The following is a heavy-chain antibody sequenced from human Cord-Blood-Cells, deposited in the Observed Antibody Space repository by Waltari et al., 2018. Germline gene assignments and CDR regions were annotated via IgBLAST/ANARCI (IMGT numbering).Heavy chain of an antibody. J-gene: IGHJ1*01. V-gene: IGHV4-34*01. CDR3: ATAFPGIAAAGTEYFQH. Sequence: QVQLQQWGAGLLKPSETLSLTCAVYGGSFSGYYWRWIRQPPGTGLEWIGEINQSGSTNYNPSLKSRVTISVDTSKNQFSLKLSSVTAADTAVYYCATAFPGIAAAGTEYFQHWGQGTLVTVSS. CDR2: INQSGST. CDR1: GGSFSGYY. D-gene: IGHD6-13*01.